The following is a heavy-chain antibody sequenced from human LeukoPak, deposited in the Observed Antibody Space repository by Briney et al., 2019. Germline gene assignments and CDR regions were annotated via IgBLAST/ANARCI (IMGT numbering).Heavy chain of an antibody. D-gene: IGHD1-26*01. CDR1: GYSFTSYW. CDR2: IYPGDSDT. CDR3: ARSMGATTYYYYGMDV. V-gene: IGHV5-51*01. Sequence: GESLKTSCKGSGYSFTSYWIGWVRQMPGKGLEWMGIIYPGDSDTRYSPSFQGQVTISADKSISTAYLQRSSLKASDTAMYYCARSMGATTYYYYGMDVWGQGTTVTVSS. J-gene: IGHJ6*02.